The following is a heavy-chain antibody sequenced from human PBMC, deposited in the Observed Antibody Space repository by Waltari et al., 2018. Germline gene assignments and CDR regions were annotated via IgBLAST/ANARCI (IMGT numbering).Heavy chain of an antibody. CDR1: GYSISSGYY. Sequence: QVQLQESGPGLVKPSETLSLICAVSGYSISSGYYWGWIRQPPGKGLEWIGSIYHSGSTYYNPSLKSRVTISVDTSKNQFSLKLSSVTAADTAVYYCAIFSYSSGRAFDIWGQGTMVTVSS. D-gene: IGHD6-19*01. J-gene: IGHJ3*02. V-gene: IGHV4-38-2*01. CDR2: IYHSGST. CDR3: AIFSYSSGRAFDI.